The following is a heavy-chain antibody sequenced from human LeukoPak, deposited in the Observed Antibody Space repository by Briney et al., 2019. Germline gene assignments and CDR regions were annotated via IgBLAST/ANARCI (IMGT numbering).Heavy chain of an antibody. CDR1: GLTLDEYA. V-gene: IGHV3-9*01. J-gene: IGHJ3*02. CDR3: ARDLSLNDAFDI. CDR2: ISWNSGRV. Sequence: GGSLRLSCAASGLTLDEYATHGVRQAPGRGRECVSGISWNSGRVSYADSVKGRFTISRDNAKNSLYLQMNSLRAEDTAVYYCARDLSLNDAFDIWGQGTMVTVSS.